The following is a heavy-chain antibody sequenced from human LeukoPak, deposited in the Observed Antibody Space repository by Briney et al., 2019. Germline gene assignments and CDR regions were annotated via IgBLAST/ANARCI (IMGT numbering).Heavy chain of an antibody. D-gene: IGHD4-17*01. CDR3: AKGRNGDNVAEAAVI. Sequence: PGGSLRLSCAASGFTFNTYAVNWVRQAPGKGLEWDSAISTNGGRTYYADSVKGRFTISRDNSKNTLYLQMNGLRGEDTAVYYCAKGRNGDNVAEAAVIWGQGTMVTVSS. V-gene: IGHV3-23*01. CDR2: ISTNGGRT. CDR1: GFTFNTYA. J-gene: IGHJ3*02.